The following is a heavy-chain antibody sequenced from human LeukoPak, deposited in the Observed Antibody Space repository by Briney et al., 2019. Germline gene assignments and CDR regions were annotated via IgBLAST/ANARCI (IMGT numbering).Heavy chain of an antibody. CDR3: ARVSSRFLEWLLYRSYAFDI. J-gene: IGHJ3*02. CDR1: GGSFSGYY. CDR2: INHSGST. Sequence: SETLSLTCAVYGGSFSGYYWSWIRQPPGKGLEWVGGINHSGSTNYNPSLKSRVTISVDTSKNHFSLKLSSVTAADTAVYYCARVSSRFLEWLLYRSYAFDIWGQGTMVTVSS. D-gene: IGHD3-3*01. V-gene: IGHV4-34*01.